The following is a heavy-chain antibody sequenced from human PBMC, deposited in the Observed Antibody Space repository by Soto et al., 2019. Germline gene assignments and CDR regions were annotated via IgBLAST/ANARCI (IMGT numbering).Heavy chain of an antibody. CDR1: GFTFSTHG. J-gene: IGHJ5*02. CDR2: VSFDGSNK. V-gene: IGHV3-30*03. CDR3: ARDQTGITAAGGGRIDR. D-gene: IGHD6-13*01. Sequence: QVQLVESGGGVVQPGRSLRLSCAASGFTFSTHGMHWVRQAPGKGLECVAIVSFDGSNKYYADSVKGRFTIARDKSMNTLQLQRIGLTPEDTALYYCARDQTGITAAGGGRIDRWGQGTLVTVSS.